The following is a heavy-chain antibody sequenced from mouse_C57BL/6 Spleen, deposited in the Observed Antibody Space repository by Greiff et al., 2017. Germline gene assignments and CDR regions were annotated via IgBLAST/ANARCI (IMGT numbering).Heavy chain of an antibody. V-gene: IGHV1-59*01. CDR1: GYTFTSYW. J-gene: IGHJ4*01. Sequence: VQLQQPGAELVRPGTSVKLSCKASGYTFTSYWMHWVKQRPGQGLEWIGVIDPSDSYTNYNQKFKGKATLTVDTSSSTAYMQLSSLTSEDSAVYYCARHRGIYAMDYWGQGTSVTVSS. CDR2: IDPSDSYT. CDR3: ARHRGIYAMDY.